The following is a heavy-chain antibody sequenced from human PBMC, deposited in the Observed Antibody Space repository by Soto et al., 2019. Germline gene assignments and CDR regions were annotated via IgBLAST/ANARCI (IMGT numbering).Heavy chain of an antibody. Sequence: PGGSLRLSCAACGFTFSDYYMSWIRPAPGKGLEWVSYISSSGSTIYYADSVKGRFTISRDNAKNSLYLQMNSLRAEDTAVYYCARVKDIVVVVAANGYYYYYMDVWGKGTTVTVSS. J-gene: IGHJ6*03. D-gene: IGHD2-15*01. V-gene: IGHV3-11*01. CDR2: ISSSGSTI. CDR3: ARVKDIVVVVAANGYYYYYMDV. CDR1: GFTFSDYY.